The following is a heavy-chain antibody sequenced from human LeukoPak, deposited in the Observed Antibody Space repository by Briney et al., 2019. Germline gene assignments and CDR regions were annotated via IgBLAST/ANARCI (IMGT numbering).Heavy chain of an antibody. CDR1: GFTFSSYW. D-gene: IGHD5-18*01. CDR3: ARSGYSYGSDLDY. J-gene: IGHJ4*02. Sequence: GGSLRLSCAASGFTFSSYWMSWVRQAPGKGLEWVANIKQGGSEKYYVDSVKGRFTISRDNAKNSLYLQMNSLRAEDTAVYYCARSGYSYGSDLDYWGQGTLVTVSS. V-gene: IGHV3-7*01. CDR2: IKQGGSEK.